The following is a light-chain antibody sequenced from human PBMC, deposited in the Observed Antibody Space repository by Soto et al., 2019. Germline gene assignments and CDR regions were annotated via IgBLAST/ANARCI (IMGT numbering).Light chain of an antibody. J-gene: IGLJ2*01. CDR3: QAWDSSVV. V-gene: IGLV3-1*01. CDR2: QDT. CDR1: KLGEKY. Sequence: SYELTQPPSVSVSPGQTASITCSGDKLGEKYASWYQQKPGQSPVLVIYQDTKRPSGIPERFSGSNSGNTATLTFSGTQAMDEADYYCQAWDSSVVFGGGTKLTVL.